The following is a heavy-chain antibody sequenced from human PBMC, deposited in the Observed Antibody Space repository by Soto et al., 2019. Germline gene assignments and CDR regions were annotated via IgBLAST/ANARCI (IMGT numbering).Heavy chain of an antibody. CDR1: GGSISSSSYY. V-gene: IGHV4-39*01. CDR3: ARHTPAISISDH. J-gene: IGHJ4*02. D-gene: IGHD2-15*01. CDR2: IYYSGST. Sequence: QLQLQESGPGLVKPSETLSLTCTVSGGSISSSSYYWGWIRQPPGKGLEWIGSIYYSGSTYYNPSLRSRVPISVDTSKNQFSLKPSSVPAADTAVYYCARHTPAISISDHWGQGTLVTVSS.